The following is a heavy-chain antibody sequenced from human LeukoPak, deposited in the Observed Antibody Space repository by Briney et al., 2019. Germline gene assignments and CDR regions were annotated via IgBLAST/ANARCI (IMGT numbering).Heavy chain of an antibody. V-gene: IGHV3-21*01. CDR2: ISSSSSYI. Sequence: GGSLRLSCAASGFTFSSYSMNWVRQAPGKGLEWVSSISSSSSYIYYADSVKGRFTISRDNAKNSLYLQMNSLRAEDTAVYYCARDGDRYNDLDYWGQGTLVTVSS. J-gene: IGHJ4*02. CDR3: ARDGDRYNDLDY. D-gene: IGHD5-24*01. CDR1: GFTFSSYS.